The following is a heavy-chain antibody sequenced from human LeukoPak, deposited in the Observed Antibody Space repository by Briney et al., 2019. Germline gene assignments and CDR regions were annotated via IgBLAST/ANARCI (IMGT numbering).Heavy chain of an antibody. CDR3: ATGYYYDSSGYYYVRAEYFQH. D-gene: IGHD3-22*01. CDR1: GFTFDDYA. CDR2: ISWNSGSI. Sequence: GGSLRLSCAASGFTFDDYAMHWVRQAPGKGLEWVSGISWNSGSIGYADSMKGRFTISRDNAKNSLYLQMNSLRAEDTALYYCATGYYYDSSGYYYVRAEYFQHWGQGTLVTVSS. J-gene: IGHJ1*01. V-gene: IGHV3-9*01.